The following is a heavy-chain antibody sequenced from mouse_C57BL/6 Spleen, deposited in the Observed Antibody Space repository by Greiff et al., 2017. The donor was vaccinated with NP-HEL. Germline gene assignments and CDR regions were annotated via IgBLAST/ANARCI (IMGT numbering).Heavy chain of an antibody. CDR2: FYPRDGST. V-gene: IGHV1-85*01. CDR3: ARCYDGYPAWFAY. CDR1: GYTFTSYD. Sequence: VKLMESGPELVKPGASVKLSCKASGYTFTSYDINWVKQRPGQGLEWIGWFYPRDGSTKYNEKFKGKATLTVDTSSSTAYMELHSLTSEDSAVYFCARCYDGYPAWFAYWGQGTLVTVSA. D-gene: IGHD2-3*01. J-gene: IGHJ3*01.